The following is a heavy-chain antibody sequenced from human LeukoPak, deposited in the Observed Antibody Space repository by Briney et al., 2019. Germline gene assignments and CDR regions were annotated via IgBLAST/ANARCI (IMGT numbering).Heavy chain of an antibody. V-gene: IGHV1-46*01. CDR1: GYTFTSYY. CDR3: ARDPPKRIYYDSSGYDY. J-gene: IGHJ4*02. Sequence: ASVKVSCKASGYTFTSYYMHWVRQAPGQGLEWMGIINPSGGSTSYAQKFQGRVTMTRDMSTSTVYMELSSLRSEDTAVYYCARDPPKRIYYDSSGYDYWGQGTLVTVSS. D-gene: IGHD3-22*01. CDR2: INPSGGST.